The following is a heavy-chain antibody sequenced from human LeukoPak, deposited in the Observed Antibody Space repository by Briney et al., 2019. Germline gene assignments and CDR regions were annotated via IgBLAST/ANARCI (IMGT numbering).Heavy chain of an antibody. CDR3: ARVVGSGYYYYGLDV. Sequence: PGGSLRLSCTASGFTFRGYYMDWVRQAPGKGLEWVAIISDDGSKKYYGDSVKGRFTISRDNSKYTLYLQMNSLNFEDTAVYYCARVVGSGYYYYGLDVWGQGTTVTVSS. CDR1: GFTFRGYY. J-gene: IGHJ6*02. D-gene: IGHD3-10*01. V-gene: IGHV3-30-3*01. CDR2: ISDDGSKK.